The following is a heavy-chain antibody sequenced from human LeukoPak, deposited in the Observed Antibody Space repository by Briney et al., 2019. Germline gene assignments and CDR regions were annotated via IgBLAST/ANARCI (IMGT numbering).Heavy chain of an antibody. CDR2: ISGSGGST. CDR3: ANVLDSSGXGSTXY. CDR1: GFTFSSYG. V-gene: IGHV3-23*01. D-gene: IGHD6-19*01. Sequence: GGSLRLSCAASGFTFSSYGMSWVRQAPGKGLEWVSAISGSGGSTYYADSVKGRFTISRDNSKNTLYLQMNSLIAEDTAVYYCANVLDSSGXGSTXYXXXGTLVTVSS. J-gene: IGHJ4*02.